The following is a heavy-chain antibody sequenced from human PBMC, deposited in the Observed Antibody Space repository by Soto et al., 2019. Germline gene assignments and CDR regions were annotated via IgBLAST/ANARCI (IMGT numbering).Heavy chain of an antibody. Sequence: QVQLVQSGAEVKKPGASVKVSCKASGYTFITYGINWVRQAPGQGLEWMAWISAYNGNTYYAQNFQGRVTITTDTPTSTAYMELRSRRSDDTAIYYGARGTYKDFWGQGTLVTVSS. V-gene: IGHV1-18*01. CDR3: ARGTYKDF. CDR2: ISAYNGNT. CDR1: GYTFITYG. J-gene: IGHJ4*02. D-gene: IGHD1-1*01.